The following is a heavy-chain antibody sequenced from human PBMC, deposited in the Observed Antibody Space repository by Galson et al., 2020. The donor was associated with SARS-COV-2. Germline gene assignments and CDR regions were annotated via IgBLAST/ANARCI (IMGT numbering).Heavy chain of an antibody. Sequence: ASVKVSCKASGYRFTDYYMHWVRQAPGQGLEWMGWINPNSGGAISAQTFQCRLTLTTDTSITTAYLQLSSLTSADTAVYYCARVYYGDKVDYWGQGTLVTVSS. D-gene: IGHD3-10*01. CDR2: INPNSGGA. J-gene: IGHJ4*02. CDR3: ARVYYGDKVDY. CDR1: GYRFTDYY. V-gene: IGHV1-2*02.